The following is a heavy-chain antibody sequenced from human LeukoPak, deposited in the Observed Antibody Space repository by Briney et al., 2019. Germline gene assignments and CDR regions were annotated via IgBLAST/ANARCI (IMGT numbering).Heavy chain of an antibody. J-gene: IGHJ6*02. Sequence: GGSLRLSCAASGFTVSGNYMSWVRQAPGKGLEWVSVIYSGGSTYYADSVKGRFTISRDNSKNTLYLQMNSLRAEDTAVYYCASGYGSGSYSYYYGMDVWGQGTTVTVSS. CDR3: ASGYGSGSYSYYYGMDV. CDR2: IYSGGST. D-gene: IGHD3-10*01. V-gene: IGHV3-66*01. CDR1: GFTVSGNY.